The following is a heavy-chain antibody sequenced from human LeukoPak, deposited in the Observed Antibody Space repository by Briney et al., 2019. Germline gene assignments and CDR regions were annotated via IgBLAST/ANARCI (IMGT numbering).Heavy chain of an antibody. CDR2: INPSGGST. Sequence: GASVKVPCKAPGYTFTSYYMHWVRQAPGQGLEWMGIINPSGGSTSYAQKFQGRVTMTRDTSTSTVYMELSSLRSEDTAVYYCARDYGGNSYLNWFDPWGQGTLVTVS. V-gene: IGHV1-46*01. D-gene: IGHD4-23*01. CDR3: ARDYGGNSYLNWFDP. CDR1: GYTFTSYY. J-gene: IGHJ5*02.